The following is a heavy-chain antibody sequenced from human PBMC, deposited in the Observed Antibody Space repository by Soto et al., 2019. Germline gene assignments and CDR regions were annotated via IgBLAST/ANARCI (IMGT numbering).Heavy chain of an antibody. CDR3: ARVPSP. Sequence: SETLSLTCTVSGDSISSGFYFWGWVRQPPGKGLEWIGYIYHSGSTYYNPSLKSRVTISVDRSKNQFSLKLSSVTAADTAVYYCARVPSPWGQGTLVTVSS. CDR2: IYHSGST. J-gene: IGHJ5*02. V-gene: IGHV4-30-2*01. CDR1: GDSISSGFYF.